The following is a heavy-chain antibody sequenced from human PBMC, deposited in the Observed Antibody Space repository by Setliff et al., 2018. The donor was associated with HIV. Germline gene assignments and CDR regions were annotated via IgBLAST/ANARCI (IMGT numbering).Heavy chain of an antibody. CDR1: AYSINSDYY. V-gene: IGHV4-38-2*02. Sequence: SETLSLTCTVSAYSINSDYYWAWIRQPPGRGLESPGRGLEWIGHIFHTGSTYYNPSLRSRLSLSVDTSQNQFSLKLNSVTAADTAVYYCAKDRSGSYRTFDYWGPGILVTVSS. J-gene: IGHJ4*02. D-gene: IGHD1-26*01. CDR2: IFHTGST. CDR3: AKDRSGSYRTFDY.